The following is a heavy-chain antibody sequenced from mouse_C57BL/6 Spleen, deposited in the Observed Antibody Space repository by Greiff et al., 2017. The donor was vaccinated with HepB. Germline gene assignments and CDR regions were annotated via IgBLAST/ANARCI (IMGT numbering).Heavy chain of an antibody. J-gene: IGHJ4*01. Sequence: EVKLQESGPGLVKPSQSLSLTCSVTGYSITSGYYWNWIRQFPGNKLEWMGYISYDGSNNYNPSLKNRIPITRDTSKNQFLLKLNSVTTEDTATYYGARAPYYSNYDYAMDYWGQGTSVTVSS. CDR1: GYSITSGYY. CDR3: ARAPYYSNYDYAMDY. V-gene: IGHV3-6*01. D-gene: IGHD2-5*01. CDR2: ISYDGSN.